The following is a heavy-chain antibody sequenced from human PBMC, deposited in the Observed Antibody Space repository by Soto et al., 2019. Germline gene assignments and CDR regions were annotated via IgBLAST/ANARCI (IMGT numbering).Heavy chain of an antibody. J-gene: IGHJ4*02. Sequence: GGSPNISFMGPGWSFTDCWISWVRQMPGKGVEWMGRINPRDSYTNYSPSYQGHGSISVDKSSSTAYLQWSSLEASDTAMYYCASLDNAIARWGQGTLVTVSS. V-gene: IGHV5-10-1*01. CDR3: ASLDNAIAR. CDR2: INPRDSYT. D-gene: IGHD2-2*02. CDR1: GWSFTDCW.